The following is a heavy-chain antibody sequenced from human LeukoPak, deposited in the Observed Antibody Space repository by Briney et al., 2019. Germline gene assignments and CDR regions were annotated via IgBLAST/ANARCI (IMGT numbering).Heavy chain of an antibody. Sequence: ASVKVSCKASGYTFTSYGISWVRQAPGQGLEWMGWINPNSGGTNYAQKFQGRVTMTRDTSTSTAYMELSRLRSDDTAMYYCARDQGINFRRCDYWGQGTRVTVSP. V-gene: IGHV1-2*02. CDR3: ARDQGINFRRCDY. CDR2: INPNSGGT. CDR1: GYTFTSYG. D-gene: IGHD2-15*01. J-gene: IGHJ4*02.